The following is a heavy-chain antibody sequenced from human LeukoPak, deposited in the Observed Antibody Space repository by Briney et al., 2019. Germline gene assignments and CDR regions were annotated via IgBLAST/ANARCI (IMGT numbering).Heavy chain of an antibody. CDR1: GYPFTDYY. J-gene: IGHJ4*02. V-gene: IGHV1-2*02. CDR2: INPNRGGT. D-gene: IGHD6-13*01. CDR3: ARGPGYSSSWYVY. Sequence: ASVKVSCKASGYPFTDYYMHWVRQAPGQGLEWMGWINPNRGGTDYAQKFQGRVTMTRDTSISTAYMALSRLRYDDTAVYYCARGPGYSSSWYVYWGQGTLVTVSS.